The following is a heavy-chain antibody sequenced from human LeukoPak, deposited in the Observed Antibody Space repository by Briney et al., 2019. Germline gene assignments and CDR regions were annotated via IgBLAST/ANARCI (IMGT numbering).Heavy chain of an antibody. CDR1: GFTFSSYA. V-gene: IGHV3-23*01. D-gene: IGHD3-10*01. CDR3: AKANMVRGVTLKFDY. J-gene: IGHJ4*02. Sequence: QPGGSLRLSCAASGFTFSSYAMTWVRQAPGKGLEWVSGISGSGASTYYADSVKGRFTISRDNSKNTLYLQMNSLRAEDTAVYYCAKANMVRGVTLKFDYWGQGTLVTVSS. CDR2: ISGSGAST.